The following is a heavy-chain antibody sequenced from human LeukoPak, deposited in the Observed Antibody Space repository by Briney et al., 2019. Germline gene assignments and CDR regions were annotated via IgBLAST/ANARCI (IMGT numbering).Heavy chain of an antibody. CDR2: IYSGGDT. J-gene: IGHJ5*02. Sequence: GGSLRLSCAASGVTVSNNYMRWVRQAPGKGPEWVSLIYSGGDTFYADAVKGRFTISRDGSKNTLYLQMNSLRAEDTAVYYCARDPPAEAINTYAWGRGTLVTVSS. V-gene: IGHV3-66*01. CDR1: GVTVSNNY. CDR3: ARDPPAEAINTYA. D-gene: IGHD5-24*01.